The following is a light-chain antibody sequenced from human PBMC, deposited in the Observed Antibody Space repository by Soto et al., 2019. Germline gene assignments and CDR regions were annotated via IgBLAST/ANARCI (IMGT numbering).Light chain of an antibody. CDR1: QGISNY. V-gene: IGKV1-27*01. J-gene: IGKJ1*01. CDR3: QKDDRAPPT. CDR2: AAS. Sequence: DIQMTQSPSSLSASVGDRVIITCRASQGISNYLAWYQQKPGKVPKLLIYAASTLQSGIPSRFSGSGSGTDFTLTFSSLQPEDVATYYYQKDDRAPPTVGKGTKVEIK.